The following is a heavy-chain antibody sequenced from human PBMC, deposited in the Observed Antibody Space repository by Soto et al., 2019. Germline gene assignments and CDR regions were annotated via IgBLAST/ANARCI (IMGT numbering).Heavy chain of an antibody. CDR3: AKETGYGDFDY. CDR1: GFTFSSYA. Sequence: GGSLRLSCAASGFTFSSYAMSWVRQAPGKGLEWVSAISGSSGSICYADSVKGRFTISRDNSKNTLYLQMNSLRAEDTALYYCAKETGYGDFDYWGQGTLVTVSS. V-gene: IGHV3-23*01. CDR2: ISGSSGSI. D-gene: IGHD4-17*01. J-gene: IGHJ4*02.